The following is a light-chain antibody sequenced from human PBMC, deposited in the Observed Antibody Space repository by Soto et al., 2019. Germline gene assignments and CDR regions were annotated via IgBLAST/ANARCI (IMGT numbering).Light chain of an antibody. CDR2: EVS. Sequence: QSVLTQPPSASGYPGQSVTISCTGTSNDVGGYNYVSWYQQHPGKAPKLMIYEVSKRPSGVPDRFSGSKSGNTASLTVSGLQAEDEADYYCSSYAGRNNLLFGGGTKITVL. CDR1: SNDVGGYNY. V-gene: IGLV2-8*01. J-gene: IGLJ2*01. CDR3: SSYAGRNNLL.